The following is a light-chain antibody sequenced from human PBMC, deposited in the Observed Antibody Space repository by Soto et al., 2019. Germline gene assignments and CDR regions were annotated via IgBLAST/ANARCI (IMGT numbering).Light chain of an antibody. V-gene: IGLV2-8*01. J-gene: IGLJ1*01. CDR2: EVT. CDR3: SSYAGNNNYV. CDR1: SSDIGDCNY. Sequence: QSVLAQPPSASGSPGQSVTFSCTGTSSDIGDCNYVSWYQQHPGKAPKLMIYEVTKRPSGVPDRFSGSKSGNTASLTVSGLQADDEADYYCSSYAGNNNYVFGTGTKVTVL.